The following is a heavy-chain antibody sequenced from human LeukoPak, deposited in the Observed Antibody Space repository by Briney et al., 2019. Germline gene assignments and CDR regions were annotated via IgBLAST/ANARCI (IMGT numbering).Heavy chain of an antibody. CDR1: GGSISSNNR. V-gene: IGHV4-4*02. D-gene: IGHD6-13*01. CDR3: ARDQGQQLDGDYYYGMDV. Sequence: SGTLSLTCAVSGGSISSNNRWNGAGRTPGRGLKWMGESDHSGSTNYNPSLKSRVTISVDKSKNQFSLKLSSVTAADTAVYYCARDQGQQLDGDYYYGMDVWGQGTTVTVSS. J-gene: IGHJ6*02. CDR2: SDHSGST.